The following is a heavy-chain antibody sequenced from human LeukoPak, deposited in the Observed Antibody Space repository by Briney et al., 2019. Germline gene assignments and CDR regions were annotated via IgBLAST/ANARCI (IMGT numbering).Heavy chain of an antibody. V-gene: IGHV3-21*01. CDR3: ARGSVVYYYGMDV. Sequence: GGSLRLSCAASGFTFSSYSMNWVRQAPGKGLEWVSSISSSSYIYYADSVKGRFTISRDNAENSLYLQMNSLRAEDTAVYYCARGSVVYYYGMDVWGQGTTVTVSS. J-gene: IGHJ6*02. CDR1: GFTFSSYS. CDR2: ISSSSYI.